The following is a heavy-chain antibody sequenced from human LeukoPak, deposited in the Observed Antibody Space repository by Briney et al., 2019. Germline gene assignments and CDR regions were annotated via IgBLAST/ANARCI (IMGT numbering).Heavy chain of an antibody. V-gene: IGHV3-66*01. D-gene: IGHD3-10*01. J-gene: IGHJ4*02. CDR3: ARARFGELLN. CDR2: IYSGGST. CDR1: GFTVSSNY. Sequence: GGSMRLSCAASGFTVSSNYRSWVRQAPGKGLEWVSVIYSGGSTYYADSVKGRFTISRDNSKNTLYLQMNSLRAEDTAVYYCARARFGELLNWGQGTLVTVSS.